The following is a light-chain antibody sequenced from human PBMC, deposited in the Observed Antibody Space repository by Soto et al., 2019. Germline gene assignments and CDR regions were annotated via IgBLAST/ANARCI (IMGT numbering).Light chain of an antibody. CDR3: AAWDDSLFGHV. V-gene: IGLV1-44*01. Sequence: QSALTQSPAASGTPGQRVTISCSGGNSDIGTNTVNWYQQVPGAAPKLLIYSNDQRPSGVPDRFSGSKSGTSASLAISGLQSDDEADYYCAAWDDSLFGHVFGTGTKVTVL. J-gene: IGLJ1*01. CDR1: NSDIGTNT. CDR2: SND.